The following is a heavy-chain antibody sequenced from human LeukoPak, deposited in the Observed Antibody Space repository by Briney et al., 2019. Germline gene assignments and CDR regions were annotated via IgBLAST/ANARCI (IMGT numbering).Heavy chain of an antibody. CDR2: IIPIFGTA. J-gene: IGHJ4*02. CDR3: AREALGYCSGGSCYPSSNRGSAFDY. D-gene: IGHD2-15*01. CDR1: GGTFSSYA. V-gene: IGHV1-69*05. Sequence: SVKVSCKASGGTFSSYAISWVRQAPGQGLEWMGRIIPIFGTANYAQKFQGRVTITTDESTSTAYMELSSLRSEDAAVYYCAREALGYCSGGSCYPSSNRGSAFDYWGQGTLVTVSS.